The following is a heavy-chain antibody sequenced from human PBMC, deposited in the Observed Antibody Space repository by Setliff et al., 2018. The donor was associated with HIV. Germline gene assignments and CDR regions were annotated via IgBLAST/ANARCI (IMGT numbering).Heavy chain of an antibody. CDR1: GGSFSGYY. V-gene: IGHV4-31*11. D-gene: IGHD3-10*01. Sequence: SETLSLTCAVYGGSFSGYYWSWIRHHPGKGLEWIAYIYYTGNTYFNPSLKSRITISIDTSKNQFSLKMSSVTAADTAVYYCARDRYAGEIDYWGQGTLVTVSS. J-gene: IGHJ4*02. CDR3: ARDRYAGEIDY. CDR2: IYYTGNT.